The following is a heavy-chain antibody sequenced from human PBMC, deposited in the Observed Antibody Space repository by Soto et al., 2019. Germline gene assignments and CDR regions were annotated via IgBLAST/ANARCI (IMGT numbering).Heavy chain of an antibody. CDR3: ARRRLRGALDY. CDR1: GGSFSGYY. CDR2: INHSGST. D-gene: IGHD6-25*01. V-gene: IGHV4-34*01. J-gene: IGHJ4*02. Sequence: SETLSLTCAVYGGSFSGYYWSWIRQPPGKGLEWIGEINHSGSTNYNPSLKSRVTISVDTSKNQFSLTLSSVTAADTAVYYCARRRLRGALDYWGQGTLVTVSS.